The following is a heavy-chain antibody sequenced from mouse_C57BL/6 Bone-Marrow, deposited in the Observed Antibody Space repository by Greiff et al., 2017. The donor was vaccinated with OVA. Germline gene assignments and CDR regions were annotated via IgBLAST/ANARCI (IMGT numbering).Heavy chain of an antibody. D-gene: IGHD2-3*01. V-gene: IGHV1-50*01. Sequence: QVQLQQPGAELVKPGASVKLSCKASGYTFTSYWMQWVKQRPGQGLEWIGEIDPSDSYTNYNQKFKGKATLTVDTSSSTAYMQLSSLTSEDSAVYYCARSDNDGYYPDYWGQGTTLTVSS. CDR1: GYTFTSYW. J-gene: IGHJ2*01. CDR3: ARSDNDGYYPDY. CDR2: IDPSDSYT.